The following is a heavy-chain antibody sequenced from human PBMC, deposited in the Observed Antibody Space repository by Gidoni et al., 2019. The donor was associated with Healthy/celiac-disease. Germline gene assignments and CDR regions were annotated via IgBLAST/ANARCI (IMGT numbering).Heavy chain of an antibody. CDR1: GYTFPSYY. CDR2: INPSGGST. CDR3: ARDQGYYDSSGYYSPHPTPCDY. J-gene: IGHJ4*02. D-gene: IGHD3-22*01. Sequence: QVQLVQSGAEVKKPGASVKVSCKASGYTFPSYYMHWVRQAPGQGLEWMGIINPSGGSTSYAQKFQGRVTMTRDTSTSTVYMELSSLRSEDTAVYYCARDQGYYDSSGYYSPHPTPCDYWGQGTLVTVSS. V-gene: IGHV1-46*01.